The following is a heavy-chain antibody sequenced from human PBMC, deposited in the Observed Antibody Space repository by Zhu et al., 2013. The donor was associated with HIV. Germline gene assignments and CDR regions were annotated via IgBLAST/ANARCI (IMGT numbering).Heavy chain of an antibody. D-gene: IGHD2-15*01. CDR2: ISGYNGNT. CDR1: GYIFTNNG. CDR3: ARGYCSGGSCYSPFDY. Sequence: QVQLVQSGAEVKKPGAPVRVSCKASGYIFTNNGISWVRQAPGQGLEWMGWISGYNGNTNYAQKLQGRVTMTTDTATSTAYMELRSLRSDDTAVYYCARGYCSGGSCYSPFDYWGQGTLVTVSS. J-gene: IGHJ4*02. V-gene: IGHV1-18*01.